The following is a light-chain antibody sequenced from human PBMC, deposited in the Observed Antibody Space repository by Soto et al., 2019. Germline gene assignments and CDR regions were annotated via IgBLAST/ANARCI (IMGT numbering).Light chain of an antibody. CDR2: GAT. CDR1: SNFVGISAL. J-gene: IGLJ2*01. Sequence: NSNFVGISALVSWYQQPPGKAPKLLLYGATKRPSGISNRFSGSKSGNTASLTIFGLQAKDGADYYCYSYAGSPTFVFGGGTK. V-gene: IGLV2-23*02. CDR3: YSYAGSPTFV.